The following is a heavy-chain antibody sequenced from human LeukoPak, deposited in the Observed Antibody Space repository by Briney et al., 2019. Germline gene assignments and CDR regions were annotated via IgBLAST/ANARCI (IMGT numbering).Heavy chain of an antibody. V-gene: IGHV3-74*01. CDR1: GFALSTYW. D-gene: IGHD3-10*01. CDR3: ARAGSGSSYDC. J-gene: IGHJ4*02. CDR2: INSDGSDT. Sequence: QPGGSLRLSCAASGFALSTYWMHWVRQAPGKVLVWVSLINSDGSDTVYADSVKGRFTISRDTAKNTLYLEMNRLRADDTAVYYCARAGSGSSYDCWGQGTLVTVSS.